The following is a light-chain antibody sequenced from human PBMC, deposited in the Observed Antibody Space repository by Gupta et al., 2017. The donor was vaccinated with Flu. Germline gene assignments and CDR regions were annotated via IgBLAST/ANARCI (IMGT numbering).Light chain of an antibody. V-gene: IGKV3D-15*01. J-gene: IGKJ3*01. CDR3: QQYQSWPLT. CDR2: AAS. Sequence: ETVMTQSPAPWSVSPGERVTLSCRASQDINDNLAWYQQKPGQVPRLLIYAASTRATGIPARFSGSGSGTEFTLTVGSLQSEDFAVYYCQQYQSWPLTFGPGTKVDVK. CDR1: QDINDN.